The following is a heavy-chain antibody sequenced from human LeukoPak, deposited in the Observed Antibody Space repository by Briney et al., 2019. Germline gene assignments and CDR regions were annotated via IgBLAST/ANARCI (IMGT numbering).Heavy chain of an antibody. D-gene: IGHD3-3*01. CDR2: IYTTRTP. J-gene: IGHJ5*02. V-gene: IGHV4-4*07. Sequence: GLEWIGRIYTTRTPNYHPSLKSRVTMSVDTSKNQFSLKLSSVTAADTAVYYCARDTKFSPWGQGTLVTVSS. CDR3: ARDTKFSP.